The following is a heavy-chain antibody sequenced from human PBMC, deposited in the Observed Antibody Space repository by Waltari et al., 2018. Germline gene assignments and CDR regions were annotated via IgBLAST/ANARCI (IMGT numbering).Heavy chain of an antibody. V-gene: IGHV1-2*06. J-gene: IGHJ4*02. D-gene: IGHD5-12*01. CDR1: GYTFTGYY. CDR3: ARAREGGVDIVATKTTYDY. CDR2: INPNSGGT. Sequence: QVQLVQSGAEVKKPGASVKVSCKASGYTFTGYYMHWVRQAPGQGLEWMGRINPNSGGTNYAQKFQGRVTMTRDTSISTAYMELSRLRSDDTAVYYCARAREGGVDIVATKTTYDYWGQGTLVTVSS.